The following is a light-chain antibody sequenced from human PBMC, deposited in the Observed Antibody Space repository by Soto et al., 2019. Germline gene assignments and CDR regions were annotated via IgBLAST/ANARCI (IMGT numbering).Light chain of an antibody. CDR2: EAS. CDR3: SLYTSENTYV. J-gene: IGLJ1*01. V-gene: IGLV2-18*01. CDR1: STDFVSYNR. Sequence: QSVLTQPPSVSGSPGQSVTISCTGTSTDFVSYNRVSWYQQPPGTAPKLIIYEASNRPSGVPDRFSGSKSGNTASLTISGLQAADEADYYCSLYTSENTYVFGT.